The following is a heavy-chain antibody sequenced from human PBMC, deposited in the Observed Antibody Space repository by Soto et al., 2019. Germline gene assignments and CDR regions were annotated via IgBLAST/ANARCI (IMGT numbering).Heavy chain of an antibody. J-gene: IGHJ4*02. CDR3: ARDFKRYSSPPCPLEY. V-gene: IGHV4-30-4*08. CDR1: GGSISSDGYW. D-gene: IGHD6-13*01. CDR2: IYNSGST. Sequence: TLSLTCTVSGGSISSDGYWWTWIRQHPGKGLEWIGNIYNSGSTNYNPSLKRRFSISVDTSKNQFSLPLSSVTVADTAVYYCARDFKRYSSPPCPLEYWGLGTLVT.